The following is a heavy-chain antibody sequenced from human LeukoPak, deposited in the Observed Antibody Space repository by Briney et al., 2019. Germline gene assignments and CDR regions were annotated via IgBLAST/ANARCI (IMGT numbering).Heavy chain of an antibody. V-gene: IGHV3-9*01. Sequence: GRSLRLSCAGSGFTFDDYAMHWVRQVPGKGLEWVSGISWNSNNIDYADSVKGRFTISRDNAKNSLYLQMNSLRPEDRALYYWAKDMRGSGGSPFDYWGQGTLVTVSS. CDR3: AKDMRGSGGSPFDY. D-gene: IGHD3-10*01. J-gene: IGHJ4*02. CDR2: ISWNSNNI. CDR1: GFTFDDYA.